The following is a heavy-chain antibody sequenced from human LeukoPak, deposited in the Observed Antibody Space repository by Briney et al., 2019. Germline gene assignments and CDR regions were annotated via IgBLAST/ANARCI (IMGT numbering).Heavy chain of an antibody. V-gene: IGHV4-59*01. D-gene: IGHD6-13*01. Sequence: SSETLSLTCTVSGGSISSYYWSWIRQPPGKGLEWIGYIYYSGSTNYNPSLKSRVTISVDTSKNQFSLKLSSVTAADTAVYYCARMSYTTSRDYWGQGTLVTVSS. CDR2: IYYSGST. CDR3: ARMSYTTSRDY. J-gene: IGHJ4*02. CDR1: GGSISSYY.